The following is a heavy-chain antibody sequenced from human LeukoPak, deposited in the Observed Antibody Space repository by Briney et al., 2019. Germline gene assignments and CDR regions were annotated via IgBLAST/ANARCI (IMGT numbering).Heavy chain of an antibody. Sequence: ASVKVSCEASGYTFTGYYMHWVRQAPGQGLEWMGWINPNSGGTNYAQKFQGRVTMTRDTSISTAYMELSRLRSDDTAVYYCARDPIAAVSPPDWFDPWGQGTLVTVSS. D-gene: IGHD6-13*01. CDR1: GYTFTGYY. J-gene: IGHJ5*02. V-gene: IGHV1-2*02. CDR2: INPNSGGT. CDR3: ARDPIAAVSPPDWFDP.